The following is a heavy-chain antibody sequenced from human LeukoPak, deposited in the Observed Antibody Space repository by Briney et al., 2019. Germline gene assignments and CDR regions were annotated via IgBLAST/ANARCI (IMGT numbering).Heavy chain of an antibody. CDR1: GLTVTNAW. V-gene: IGHV3-15*07. J-gene: IGHJ4*02. CDR3: TTGIRGD. D-gene: IGHD3-10*01. Sequence: GGSLRLSCSASGLTVTNAWMNWVRQAPGEGLDWVGRIASRTDGGATDYAAPVKGRFTISRDDSKNTLNLQMNSLKTEDTAVYYCTTGIRGDWGQGTLVTVSS. CDR2: IASRTDGGAT.